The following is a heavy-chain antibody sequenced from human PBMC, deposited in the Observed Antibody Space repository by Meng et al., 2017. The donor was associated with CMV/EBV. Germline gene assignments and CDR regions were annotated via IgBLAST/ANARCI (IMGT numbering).Heavy chain of an antibody. V-gene: IGHV2-5*01. CDR3: AHNGELLYYYYGMDV. Sequence: SGPPLVKPTQTLMLTCTFSGVSLSTSGVGVGWIRQPPGKALEWLSLIYWNDDKRYSPSLKRRLTITKDTSKNQVVLTMTNMDPVDTATYYCAHNGELLYYYYGMDVWGQGTTVTVSS. D-gene: IGHD1-26*01. CDR1: GVSLSTSGVG. CDR2: IYWNDDK. J-gene: IGHJ6*02.